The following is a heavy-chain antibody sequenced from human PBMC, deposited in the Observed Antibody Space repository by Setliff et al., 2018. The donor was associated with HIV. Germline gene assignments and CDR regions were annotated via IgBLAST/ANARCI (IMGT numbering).Heavy chain of an antibody. CDR3: AREDTTGYYSLSAFDI. V-gene: IGHV4-34*01. D-gene: IGHD3-22*01. Sequence: ASETLSLTCAVYGGSFTNYFWSWIRQSPGKGLEWIGEINHSGRTKYNPSLKSRVTMSVDTSKNQFSLKLKSVTAADTAVYYCAREDTTGYYSLSAFDIWGQGTLVPVSS. J-gene: IGHJ3*02. CDR2: INHSGRT. CDR1: GGSFTNYF.